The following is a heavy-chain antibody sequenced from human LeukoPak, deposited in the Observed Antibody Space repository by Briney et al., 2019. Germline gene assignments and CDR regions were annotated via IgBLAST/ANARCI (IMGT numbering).Heavy chain of an antibody. CDR1: GFIFSNYY. Sequence: GGSLRLSCAASGFIFSNYYMGWVRQAPGKGLEWVANVQEDGSATYYVDSVKGRFTISRDNAKNSLDLQMNSLRAEDTAVYFCARRKEVQTTFDCWGQGTLVTVSS. D-gene: IGHD1-14*01. CDR2: VQEDGSAT. V-gene: IGHV3-7*01. CDR3: ARRKEVQTTFDC. J-gene: IGHJ4*02.